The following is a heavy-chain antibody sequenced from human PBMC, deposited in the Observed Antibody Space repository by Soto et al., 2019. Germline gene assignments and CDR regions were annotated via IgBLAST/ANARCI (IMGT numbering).Heavy chain of an antibody. Sequence: QVHLVQSGGGAVQPGQSVSLSCAASGFTLSAFATHWVRQAPGKALERVAFSLYDGRTTVYAESVKRRFAMSREDSKNPVVFQVDSLRPDDTAMSFCARDSGEVVVALIDYLDYWGQGTLGTVSS. V-gene: IGHV3-30*02. CDR2: SLYDGRTT. CDR3: ARDSGEVVVALIDYLDY. D-gene: IGHD2-15*01. CDR1: GFTLSAFA. J-gene: IGHJ4*02.